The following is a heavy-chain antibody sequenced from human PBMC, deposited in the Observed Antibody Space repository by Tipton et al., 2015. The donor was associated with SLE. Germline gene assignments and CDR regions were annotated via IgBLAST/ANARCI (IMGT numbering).Heavy chain of an antibody. V-gene: IGHV3-74*01. CDR1: GFSFSDYF. Sequence: SLRLSCAASGFSFSDYFMHWVRQVPGKGLVWVSRIHADGINTKYADSVKGRFIISRDNSKNTVYLQMNSLRVEDTAMYYCARGNWNYPDYYGMDVWGQGTTVTVSS. D-gene: IGHD1-7*01. CDR3: ARGNWNYPDYYGMDV. CDR2: IHADGINT. J-gene: IGHJ6*02.